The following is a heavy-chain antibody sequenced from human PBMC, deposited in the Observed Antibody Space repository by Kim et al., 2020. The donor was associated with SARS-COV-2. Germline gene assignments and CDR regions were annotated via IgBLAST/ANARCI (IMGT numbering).Heavy chain of an antibody. V-gene: IGHV3-9*01. D-gene: IGHD3-16*01. CDR3: AKARGVGGLFDY. CDR1: GFTFDDYV. Sequence: SLRLSCAASGFTFDDYVMQWVRQAPGKGLEWVSGISWNSRSIGYADSVTGRFTISRHNAKNSLYLQMNSLRAEDTALYYCAKARGVGGLFDYWDQGTLVTVSS. CDR2: ISWNSRSI. J-gene: IGHJ4*02.